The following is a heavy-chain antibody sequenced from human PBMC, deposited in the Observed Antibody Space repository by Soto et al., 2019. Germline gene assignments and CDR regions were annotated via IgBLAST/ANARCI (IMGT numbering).Heavy chain of an antibody. J-gene: IGHJ4*02. CDR3: ARNAV. CDR1: GVTFSASW. Sequence: WRSMRLSWAAAGVTFSASWLTWVRQRPGKGLEWVANIKPDGSGKYYVDSVRGRFTISRDNTKNSLDLQMDSLRVEDTAVYYCARNAVWSQGTLVTVSS. V-gene: IGHV3-7*05. CDR2: IKPDGSGK.